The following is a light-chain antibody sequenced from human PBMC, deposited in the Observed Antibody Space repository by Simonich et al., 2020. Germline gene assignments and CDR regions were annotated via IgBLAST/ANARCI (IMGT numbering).Light chain of an antibody. J-gene: IGKJ2*01. CDR1: QSVSSSY. CDR2: DAS. Sequence: EFVLTQSPGTLSLSPGERATLSCRASQSVSSSYLAWYQQKPGLAPRLLIYDASSRATGIPDRFSGSGSGTDFTLTISRLEPEDFAVYYCQQYGSSPYTFGQGTKLEIK. V-gene: IGKV3D-20*01. CDR3: QQYGSSPYT.